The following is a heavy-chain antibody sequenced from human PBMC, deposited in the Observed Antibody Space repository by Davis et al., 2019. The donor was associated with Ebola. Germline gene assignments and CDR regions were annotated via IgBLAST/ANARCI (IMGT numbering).Heavy chain of an antibody. Sequence: GGSLRLSCAASGFTFSSYWMSWVRQAPGKGLEWVSYISSSSSTIYYADSVKGRFTISRDNSKNTLYLQMNSLRAEDTAVYYCAKSDCTNGVCPGFDYWGQGTLVTVSS. J-gene: IGHJ4*02. V-gene: IGHV3-48*01. CDR3: AKSDCTNGVCPGFDY. CDR1: GFTFSSYW. CDR2: ISSSSSTI. D-gene: IGHD2-8*01.